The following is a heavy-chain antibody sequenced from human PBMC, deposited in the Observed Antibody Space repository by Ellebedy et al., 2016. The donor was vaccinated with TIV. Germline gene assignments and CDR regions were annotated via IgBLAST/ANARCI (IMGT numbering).Heavy chain of an antibody. CDR3: ATDGSYGDYRSPTHAFVM. J-gene: IGHJ3*02. CDR2: INQDGSQR. D-gene: IGHD4-17*01. CDR1: GFSFRSYW. Sequence: GGSLRLSCGSSGFSFRSYWMSWVRQAPGKGLEWVANINQDGSQRYYVDSLEGRFTISRDNAKNSLYLQMKSLRAEDAAVYYCATDGSYGDYRSPTHAFVMWGQGTMVIVSS. V-gene: IGHV3-7*01.